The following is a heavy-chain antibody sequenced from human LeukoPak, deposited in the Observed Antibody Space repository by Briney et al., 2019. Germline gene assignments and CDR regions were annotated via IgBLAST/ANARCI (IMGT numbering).Heavy chain of an antibody. Sequence: PGGSLRLSCAASGFILSSYGMHWVRQAPGKGLEGVAFIRYDGSNKYYADSVKGRLTISRDNSKNPLYLQMNSLRAEGTAVFYCVKDTHWFGELFWGYFDYWGQGTLVTVSS. J-gene: IGHJ4*02. CDR2: IRYDGSNK. V-gene: IGHV3-30*02. CDR1: GFILSSYG. CDR3: VKDTHWFGELFWGYFDY. D-gene: IGHD3-10*01.